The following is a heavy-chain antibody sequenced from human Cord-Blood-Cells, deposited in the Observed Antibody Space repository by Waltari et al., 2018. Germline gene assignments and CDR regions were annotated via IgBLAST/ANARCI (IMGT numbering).Heavy chain of an antibody. D-gene: IGHD1-26*01. CDR3: ARGLKGGSYYFDF. CDR2: INHSGST. Sequence: HVQLQQWGAGLLKPSETLSPTCAVYGGSFIGSSLSWIRQPPGKGLEWIGEINHSGSTNYNPSLKSRVTISVDTSKNQFSLKLSSVTAADTAVYYCARGLKGGSYYFDFWGQGTLVTVSS. CDR1: GGSFIGSS. V-gene: IGHV4-34*01. J-gene: IGHJ4*02.